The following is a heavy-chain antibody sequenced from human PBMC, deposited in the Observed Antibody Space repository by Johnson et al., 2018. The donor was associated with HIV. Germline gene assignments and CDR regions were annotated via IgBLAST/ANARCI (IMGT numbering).Heavy chain of an antibody. V-gene: IGHV3-NL1*01. CDR1: GFTFSSYG. J-gene: IGHJ3*02. Sequence: QVQLVESGGGVVQPGRSLRLSCAASGFTFSSYGMHWVRQAPGKGLEWVSIIYSGGNTYYADSVTGRFTISRDHSKNTLYLQMNSLRADDLAVYYCARDPSRSPGAFDIWGQGTMVTVSS. CDR3: ARDPSRSPGAFDI. CDR2: IYSGGNT.